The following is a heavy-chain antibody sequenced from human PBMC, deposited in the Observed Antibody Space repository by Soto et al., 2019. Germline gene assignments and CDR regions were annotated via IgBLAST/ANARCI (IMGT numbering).Heavy chain of an antibody. Sequence: LRLSCEASGFTFSSYAMSWVRQAPGKGLEWVGFIRSKAYGGTTEYAASVKGRFTISRDDSKSIAYLQMNSLKTEDTAVYYCTRDILTPVDVWGQGTTVTVSS. V-gene: IGHV3-49*04. J-gene: IGHJ6*02. CDR1: GFTFSSYA. CDR3: TRDILTPVDV. D-gene: IGHD3-9*01. CDR2: IRSKAYGGTT.